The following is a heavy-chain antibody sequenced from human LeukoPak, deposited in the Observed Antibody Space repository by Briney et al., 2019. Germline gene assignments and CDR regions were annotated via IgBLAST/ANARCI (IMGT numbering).Heavy chain of an antibody. J-gene: IGHJ1*01. D-gene: IGHD3-22*01. CDR1: GGSISSYY. CDR2: IYYGGST. V-gene: IGHV4-59*01. CDR3: ARTDSSGYFEYFQH. Sequence: SETLSLTCTVSGGSISSYYWSWIRQPPGKGLEWIGYIYYGGSTNYNPSLKSRVTISVDTSKNQFSLKLSSVTAADTAVYYCARTDSSGYFEYFQHWGQGTLVTVSS.